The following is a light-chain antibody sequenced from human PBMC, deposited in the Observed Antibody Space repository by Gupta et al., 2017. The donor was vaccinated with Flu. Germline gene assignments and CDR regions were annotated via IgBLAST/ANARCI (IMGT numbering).Light chain of an antibody. J-gene: IGLJ3*02. CDR2: YKSDSDN. CDR1: SGINVATYR. CDR3: MIWHSSAWV. V-gene: IGLV5-45*01. Sequence: QAVLTQPASLSASPGASASLTCTLRSGINVATYRIYWYQQKPGSPPQYLLKYKSDSDNHRASGVHSRFSGSRDASANAGILLISGLQPDDEADYYCMIWHSSAWVFGGGTRLTVL.